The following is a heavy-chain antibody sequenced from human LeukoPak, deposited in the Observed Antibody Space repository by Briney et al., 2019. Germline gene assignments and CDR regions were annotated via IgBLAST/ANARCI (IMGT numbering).Heavy chain of an antibody. Sequence: GASVKVSCKASGYTFTSYYMHWVRQAPGQGLEWMGWVNPNSGGTNYAQKFQGRVTMTRDTSISTAYMELSRLRSDDTAVYYCARDYAVATDGSDYWGQGTLVTVSS. CDR2: VNPNSGGT. CDR1: GYTFTSYY. CDR3: ARDYAVATDGSDY. D-gene: IGHD5-12*01. J-gene: IGHJ4*02. V-gene: IGHV1-2*02.